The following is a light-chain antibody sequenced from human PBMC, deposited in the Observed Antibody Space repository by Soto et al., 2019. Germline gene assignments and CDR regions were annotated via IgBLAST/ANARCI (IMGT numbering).Light chain of an antibody. J-gene: IGLJ1*01. V-gene: IGLV2-11*01. Sequence: QSALTQPRSVSASPGQSVTISCTGTSSDVGRYDYVSWYQQHPGKAPKLIVYDVTERPSGVPDRFSGSKSGNTASLTISGLQAEDEADYSCCSFAGSYSYVFGTGPKVTVL. CDR3: CSFAGSYSYV. CDR1: SSDVGRYDY. CDR2: DVT.